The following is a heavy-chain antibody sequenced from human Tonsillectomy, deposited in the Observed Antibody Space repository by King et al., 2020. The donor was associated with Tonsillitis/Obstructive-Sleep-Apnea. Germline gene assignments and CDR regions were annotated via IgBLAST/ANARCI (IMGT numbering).Heavy chain of an antibody. CDR3: TAGLVRARGSHDKQYSYYGMDV. CDR2: IKSKTDGGTT. V-gene: IGHV3-15*07. J-gene: IGHJ6*02. D-gene: IGHD3-10*01. CDR1: GVTFSNAW. Sequence: VQLVESGGGLVKPGGSLRLSCVASGVTFSNAWMNWVRQAPGKGLEWVGRIKSKTDGGTTDYAAPVKGRFTISRDDSKNTLYLQMNSLKTEDTAVYYCTAGLVRARGSHDKQYSYYGMDVWGQGTTVTVSS.